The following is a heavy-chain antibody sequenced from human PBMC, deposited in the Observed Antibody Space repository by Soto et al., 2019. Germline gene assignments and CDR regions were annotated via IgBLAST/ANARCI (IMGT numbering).Heavy chain of an antibody. D-gene: IGHD6-13*01. CDR1: GFTFSSYG. CDR2: ISGSGDST. CDR3: XXQAXXXXSXYEIDH. Sequence: EVQLLESGGGLVQPGGSLRLSCAASGFTFSSYGINWVRQAPGKGLEWVSGISGSGDSTHYADSVKGRFTISRDNSKNTLYLQMNSLRAEDTAVYYCXXQAXXXXSXYEIDHWGQGTLVTVSS. J-gene: IGHJ4*02. V-gene: IGHV3-23*01.